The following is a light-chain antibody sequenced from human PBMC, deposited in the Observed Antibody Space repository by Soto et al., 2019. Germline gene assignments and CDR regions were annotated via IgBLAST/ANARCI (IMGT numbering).Light chain of an antibody. J-gene: IGLJ1*01. CDR2: EVS. Sequence: QSALTQPASVPGSPGQSITISCTGTSSDVGGYNYVSWYQQHPGKAPKLMIYEVSNRPSGVSNRFSGSKSGNTASLTISGLQAEDDADYYCSSYTSSSTPYVFGTGTKVTVL. V-gene: IGLV2-14*01. CDR3: SSYTSSSTPYV. CDR1: SSDVGGYNY.